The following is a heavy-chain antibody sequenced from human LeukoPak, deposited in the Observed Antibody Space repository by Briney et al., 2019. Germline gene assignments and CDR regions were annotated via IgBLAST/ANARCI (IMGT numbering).Heavy chain of an antibody. J-gene: IGHJ4*02. V-gene: IGHV3-11*04. CDR2: ISSSGTTV. D-gene: IGHD2-2*01. Sequence: GGSLRLSCAASGFIFSDYYMSWLRQAPGKGLEWVSYISSSGTTVNYADSVKGRFTTSRDNAKNSLYLQMNSLRAEDTALYYCAKLVVPAANAADSWGQGTMVTVSS. CDR1: GFIFSDYY. CDR3: AKLVVPAANAADS.